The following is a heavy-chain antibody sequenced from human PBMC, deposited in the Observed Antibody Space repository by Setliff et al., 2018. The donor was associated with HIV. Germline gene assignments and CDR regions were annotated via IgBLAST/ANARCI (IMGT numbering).Heavy chain of an antibody. Sequence: SGPTLVNPTQTLTLICTFSGLSLSNSAVNVGWVRQPPGKALEWLALIYWDDDKRYSPSLKSRLTITKDTSRNQVVLTMTNMDPVDTATYYCAYSSLIPPAGSNPNYFDYWGQGTLVTVSS. V-gene: IGHV2-5*02. CDR3: AYSSLIPPAGSNPNYFDY. CDR2: IYWDDDK. CDR1: GLSLSNSAVN. J-gene: IGHJ4*02. D-gene: IGHD6-13*01.